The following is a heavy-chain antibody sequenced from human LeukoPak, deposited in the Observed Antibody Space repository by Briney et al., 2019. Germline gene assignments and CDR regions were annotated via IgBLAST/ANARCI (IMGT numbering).Heavy chain of an antibody. CDR3: ARSSVVVAANGAFDI. V-gene: IGHV4-4*07. J-gene: IGHJ3*02. CDR2: IYTSGST. CDR1: GGSISSYY. D-gene: IGHD2-15*01. Sequence: PSETLFLTCTVSGGSISSYYWSWIRQPAGKGLEWIGRIYTSGSTNYNPSLKSRVTMSVDTSKNQFSLKLSSVTAADTAVYYCARSSVVVAANGAFDIWCQGTMVTVSS.